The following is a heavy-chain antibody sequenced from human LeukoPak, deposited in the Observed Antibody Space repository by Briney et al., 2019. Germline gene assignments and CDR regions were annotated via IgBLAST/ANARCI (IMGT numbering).Heavy chain of an antibody. CDR2: IWYDGSNK. Sequence: GRSLRLSCAASGFTFSSYGMHWVRQAPGKGLEWVAVIWYDGSNKFYADSVKGRFTISRDNSKNALYLQMNSLRAEDTAVYYCARDRAAADLDYWGQGTLVTVSS. V-gene: IGHV3-33*01. D-gene: IGHD6-13*01. J-gene: IGHJ4*02. CDR3: ARDRAAADLDY. CDR1: GFTFSSYG.